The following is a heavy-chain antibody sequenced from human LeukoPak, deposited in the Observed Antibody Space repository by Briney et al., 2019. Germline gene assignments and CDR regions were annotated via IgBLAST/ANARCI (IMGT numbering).Heavy chain of an antibody. Sequence: SQTLSLTCTVSGGSISSGGSRWSWIRQHPGKGLEWIGYIYYSGSTYYNPSLESRLTMSVDTSKNQFSLHLTSVTAADTAVYYCARDWGTYFDYWGQGTLVTVSS. J-gene: IGHJ4*02. CDR1: GGSISSGGSR. D-gene: IGHD7-27*01. CDR3: ARDWGTYFDY. V-gene: IGHV4-31*03. CDR2: IYYSGST.